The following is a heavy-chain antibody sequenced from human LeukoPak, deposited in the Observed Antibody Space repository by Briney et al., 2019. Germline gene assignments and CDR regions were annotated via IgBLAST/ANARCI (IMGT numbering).Heavy chain of an antibody. D-gene: IGHD4-23*01. CDR3: ARRAGGYSHPYDY. V-gene: IGHV3-53*01. J-gene: IGHJ4*02. CDR1: GFTFDDYG. CDR2: IYSGGST. Sequence: GGSLRLSCAASGFTFDDYGMSWVRQAPGKGLEWVSLIYSGGSTYYADSVKGRFTISRDNSKNTLYLQMNSLRAEDTAVDYCARRAGGYSHPYDYWGQGTLVTVSS.